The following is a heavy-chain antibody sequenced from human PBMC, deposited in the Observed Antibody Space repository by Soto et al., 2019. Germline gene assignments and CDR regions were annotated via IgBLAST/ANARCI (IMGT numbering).Heavy chain of an antibody. V-gene: IGHV4-34*01. CDR3: ARTSSFAS. D-gene: IGHD6-6*01. CDR2: INHRGST. CDR1: GGSFSYY. Sequence: QVQLQQWGAGLLKPSETLSLTCAVYGGSFSYYWSWVRQPPGKGLEWIGEINHRGSTHYSPSRKSRVTISVDGSKTQFSLTLSSVTAADSAVYYCARTSSFASWGGGALVTVSS. J-gene: IGHJ4*02.